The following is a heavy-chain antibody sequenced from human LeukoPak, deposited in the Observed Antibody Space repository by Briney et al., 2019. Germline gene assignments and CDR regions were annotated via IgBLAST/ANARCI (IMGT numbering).Heavy chain of an antibody. D-gene: IGHD3-10*01. CDR3: ASNPYGSGSYTFPD. CDR2: ISYDGSNK. V-gene: IGHV3-30-3*01. CDR1: GFTFSSYA. J-gene: IGHJ4*02. Sequence: GGSLRLSCAASGFTFSSYAMHWVRQAPGKGLEWVAVISYDGSNKYYADSVKGRFTISRDNSKNTLYLQMNSLRAEDTAVYYCASNPYGSGSYTFPDWGQGTLVTVSS.